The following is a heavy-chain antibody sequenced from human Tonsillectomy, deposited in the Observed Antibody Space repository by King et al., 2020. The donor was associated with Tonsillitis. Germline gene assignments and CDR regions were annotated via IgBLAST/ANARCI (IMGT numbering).Heavy chain of an antibody. D-gene: IGHD2-21*02. CDR3: AREGDCGTLDY. J-gene: IGHJ4*02. CDR1: GFTFRSYA. Sequence: VQLVESGGGLVQPGGSLRIYCAASGFTFRSYAMSWVRQAPGKGLEWVSGISDTGKSTYYADSVRGRFTISSDKSKNTLILQLNSLRADDTAVYYCAREGDCGTLDYWGPGTLVTVSS. V-gene: IGHV3-23*04. CDR2: ISDTGKST.